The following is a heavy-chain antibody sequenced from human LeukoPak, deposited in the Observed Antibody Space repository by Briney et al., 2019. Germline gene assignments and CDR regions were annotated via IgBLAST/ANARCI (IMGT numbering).Heavy chain of an antibody. CDR2: IRGSGGGT. CDR3: AKAGIGVVGYFDY. V-gene: IGHV3-23*01. D-gene: IGHD6-19*01. J-gene: IGHJ4*02. Sequence: GGSLRLSCAASGFTFNSYAMSWVRQAPGQGLEWVSAIRGSGGGTYYADSVKGRFTISRDNSKNTLYLQMNSLRDEDTALYYCAKAGIGVVGYFDYWGQGTLVTVFS. CDR1: GFTFNSYA.